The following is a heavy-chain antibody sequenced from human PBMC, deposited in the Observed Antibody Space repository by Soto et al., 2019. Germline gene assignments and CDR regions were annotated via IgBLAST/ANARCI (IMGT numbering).Heavy chain of an antibody. V-gene: IGHV3-7*01. CDR1: GFTFSSHW. CDR2: IKQDGSEK. D-gene: IGHD3-10*01. J-gene: IGHJ6*03. CDR3: ARGAMVRGYYYYYMDV. Sequence: PGESLKISCAASGFTFSSHWMSWVRQAPGKGLEWVANIKQDGSEKYYVDSVKGRFTISRDNAKNSLYLQMNSLRAEDTAVYYCARGAMVRGYYYYYMDVWGKGTTVTVSS.